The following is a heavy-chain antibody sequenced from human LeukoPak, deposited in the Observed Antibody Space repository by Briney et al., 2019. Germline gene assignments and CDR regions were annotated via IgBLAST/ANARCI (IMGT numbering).Heavy chain of an antibody. CDR3: AREAQHYSSLDY. Sequence: GGSLRLSCAASGFTFSSYGMSWVRQAPGKGLEWVSAISGSGGSTYYADSVKGRFTISRDNAKNSLYLQMNSLRAEDTAVYYCAREAQHYSSLDYWGQGTLVTISS. CDR1: GFTFSSYG. J-gene: IGHJ4*02. CDR2: ISGSGGST. V-gene: IGHV3-23*01. D-gene: IGHD6-19*01.